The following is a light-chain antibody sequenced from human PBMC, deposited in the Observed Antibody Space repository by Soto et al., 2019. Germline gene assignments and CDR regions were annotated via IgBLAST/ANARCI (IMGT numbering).Light chain of an antibody. CDR2: AVT. CDR3: SSYAGFNTVI. V-gene: IGLV2-23*02. J-gene: IGLJ2*01. Sequence: QSALTQPASVSGSPGQSITISCTGTSSDVGSYNLVSWYQQHPGKAPKLMISAVTKRPAGVSSRFSGSKSGNTASLTISGFQAEDEADYYCSSYAGFNTVIFGGGTKLTVL. CDR1: SSDVGSYNL.